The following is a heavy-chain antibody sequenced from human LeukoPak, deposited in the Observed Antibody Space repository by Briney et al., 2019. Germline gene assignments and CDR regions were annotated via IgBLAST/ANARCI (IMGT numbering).Heavy chain of an antibody. CDR1: GFTFSTYA. CDR3: ARPSSSGWYAPFF. CDR2: ISSKGDYT. Sequence: GGSLRLSCAASGFTFSTYAMHWVRHAPAKGLEYVAAISSKGDYTHYANSVKGRFTISRDNSKNTLYLEMGSLRAEDMAVYYCARPSSSGWYAPFFWGQGTLVTVSS. J-gene: IGHJ4*02. D-gene: IGHD6-19*01. V-gene: IGHV3-64*01.